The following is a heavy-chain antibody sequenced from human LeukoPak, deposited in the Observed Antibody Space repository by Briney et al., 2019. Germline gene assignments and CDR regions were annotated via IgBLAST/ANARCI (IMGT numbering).Heavy chain of an antibody. D-gene: IGHD3-22*01. CDR2: ISYSGST. CDR1: GGSISSSSYY. J-gene: IGHJ3*02. V-gene: IGHV4-39*02. CDR3: ARDSYYDSSGYYPADAFDI. Sequence: SETLSLTCTVSGGSISSSSYYWGWIRQPPGKGLEWIGSISYSGSTYYNPSLKSRVTISVDTSKNQFSLKLSSVTAADTAVYYCARDSYYDSSGYYPADAFDIWGQGTMVTVSS.